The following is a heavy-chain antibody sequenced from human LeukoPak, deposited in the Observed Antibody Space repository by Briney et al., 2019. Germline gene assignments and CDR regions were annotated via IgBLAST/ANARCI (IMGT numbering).Heavy chain of an antibody. CDR2: INPNSGGT. CDR3: ACDSSGYLAFDI. V-gene: IGHV1-2*02. Sequence: ASVRVSCKASGYTFTGYYMHWVRQAPGQGLEWMGWINPNSGGTNYAQKFQGRVTMTRDTSISTAYMELSRLRSDDTAVYYCACDSSGYLAFDIWGQGTMVTVSS. J-gene: IGHJ3*02. D-gene: IGHD3-22*01. CDR1: GYTFTGYY.